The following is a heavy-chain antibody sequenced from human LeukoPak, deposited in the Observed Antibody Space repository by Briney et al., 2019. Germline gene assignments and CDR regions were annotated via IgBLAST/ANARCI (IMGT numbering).Heavy chain of an antibody. Sequence: GGSLRVSCAASGFTFIDYDMHWVRQVIGEGLEWVSAIGIRGDTHYSGSVKGRFTISRENAESSLYLKMNSLRAEDTAVYYCARGGIQVSGIDEFDYWVQGTLVTVSS. CDR1: GFTFIDYD. V-gene: IGHV3-13*01. CDR2: IGIRGDT. J-gene: IGHJ4*02. D-gene: IGHD5-18*01. CDR3: ARGGIQVSGIDEFDY.